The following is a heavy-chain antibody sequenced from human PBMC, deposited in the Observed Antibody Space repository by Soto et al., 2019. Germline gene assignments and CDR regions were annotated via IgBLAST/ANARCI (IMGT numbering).Heavy chain of an antibody. CDR3: ARDIAAAGVIDY. J-gene: IGHJ4*02. CDR2: ITNSGTTM. D-gene: IGHD6-13*01. V-gene: IGHV3-48*03. Sequence: ESVGGLVQPGGSLRLSCAASGFTFSTYEVNWVRQAPGKGLEWISYITNSGTTMYYADSVKGRFTISRDNAKNSLYLQMNSLRAEDTAVYYCARDIAAAGVIDYWGQGTLVTVSS. CDR1: GFTFSTYE.